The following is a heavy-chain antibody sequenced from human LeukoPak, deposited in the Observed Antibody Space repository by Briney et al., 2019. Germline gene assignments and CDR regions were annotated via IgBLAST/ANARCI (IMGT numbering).Heavy chain of an antibody. CDR1: GYTLTELS. Sequence: ASVKVSCKVSGYTLTELSMHWVRQAPGKGLEWMGGFDPEDGETIYAQKFQGRVTMTEDTSTDTAYMELSSLRSEDTAVYYCATVRSYPDAFDIWGQGTMVTVSS. V-gene: IGHV1-24*01. CDR3: ATVRSYPDAFDI. CDR2: FDPEDGET. D-gene: IGHD1-26*01. J-gene: IGHJ3*02.